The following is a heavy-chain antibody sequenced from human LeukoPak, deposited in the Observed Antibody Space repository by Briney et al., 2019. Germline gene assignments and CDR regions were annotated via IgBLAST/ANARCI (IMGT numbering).Heavy chain of an antibody. D-gene: IGHD3-16*01. CDR2: VYYSGST. CDR1: GDSISSYY. Sequence: PSETLSLTCTVSGDSISSYYWAWIRQPPGKGLEWIGYVYYSGSTHYNPSLQSRVTISVGTSKKQFSLRLSSVTAADTAVYFCARSGYAFGADAFDIWGQGTTVAVS. J-gene: IGHJ3*02. V-gene: IGHV4-59*08. CDR3: ARSGYAFGADAFDI.